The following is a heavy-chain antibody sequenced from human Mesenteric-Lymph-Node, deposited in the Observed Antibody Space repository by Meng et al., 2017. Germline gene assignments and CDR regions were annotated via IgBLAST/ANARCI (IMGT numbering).Heavy chain of an antibody. D-gene: IGHD2-21*02. J-gene: IGHJ4*02. Sequence: SETLSLTCSVSGYSMSSGYYWGWIRQPPDRGLEWIASIDHSGAIYYNPSLKSRVTLFLDRSKNLLSLNLSSVTAADTAVFYCARAGLTHVGTVPVVTAINLDYWGQGTLVTVSS. CDR1: GYSMSSGYY. CDR3: ARAGLTHVGTVPVVTAINLDY. V-gene: IGHV4-38-2*02. CDR2: IDHSGAI.